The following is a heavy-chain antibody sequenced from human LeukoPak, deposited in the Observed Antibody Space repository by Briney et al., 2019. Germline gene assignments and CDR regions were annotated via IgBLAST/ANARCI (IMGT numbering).Heavy chain of an antibody. CDR2: IYYSGST. CDR1: GGSMSSYY. D-gene: IGHD5-24*01. J-gene: IGHJ4*02. CDR3: ARDRGVEMATMAYFDY. V-gene: IGHV4-59*01. Sequence: PSETLSLTCTVSGGSMSSYYWSWIRQPPGKGLEWIGYIYYSGSTNYNPSLKSRVTISVDTSKNQFSLKLSSVTAADTAVYYCARDRGVEMATMAYFDYWGQGTLVTVSS.